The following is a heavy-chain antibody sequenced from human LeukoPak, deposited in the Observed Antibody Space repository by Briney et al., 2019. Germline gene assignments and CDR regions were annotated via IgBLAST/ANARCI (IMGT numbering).Heavy chain of an antibody. CDR2: IYPGDSDT. V-gene: IGHV5-51*01. CDR1: GXSFTTYW. D-gene: IGHD6-19*01. CDR3: ARLAVAGLDY. J-gene: IGHJ4*02. Sequence: SGESLKISCKGSGXSFTTYWSAWVRQMPGKGLEWMGIIYPGDSDTRYSPSFQGQVTISADKSISTAYLQWNSLRASDTAMYYCARLAVAGLDYWGQGTLVTVSS.